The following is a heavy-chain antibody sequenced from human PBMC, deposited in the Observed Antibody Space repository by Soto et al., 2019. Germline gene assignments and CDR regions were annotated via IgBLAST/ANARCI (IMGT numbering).Heavy chain of an antibody. J-gene: IGHJ5*02. CDR3: ARENRRIAAQFDP. V-gene: IGHV1-69*04. D-gene: IGHD6-13*01. CDR1: GYTFTGYY. Sequence: SVKVSCKASGYTFTGYYMHWVRQAPGQGLEWMGRIIPILGIANYAQKFQGRVTITADKSTSTAYMELSSLRSEDTAVYYCARENRRIAAQFDPWGQGALVTVSS. CDR2: IIPILGIA.